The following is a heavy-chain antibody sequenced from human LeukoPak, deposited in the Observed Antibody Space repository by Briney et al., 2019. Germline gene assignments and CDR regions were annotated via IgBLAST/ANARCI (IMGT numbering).Heavy chain of an antibody. CDR2: IYSGGST. CDR3: AKAGVTMVRGVIITSRWFDP. CDR1: GFTVSSNY. Sequence: PGGSLRLSCAASGFTVSSNYMSWVRQAPGKGLEWVSVIYSGGSTYYADSVKGRFTISRDNSKNTLYLQMNSLRAEDTAVYYCAKAGVTMVRGVIITSRWFDPWGQGTLVTVSS. V-gene: IGHV3-53*01. J-gene: IGHJ5*02. D-gene: IGHD3-10*01.